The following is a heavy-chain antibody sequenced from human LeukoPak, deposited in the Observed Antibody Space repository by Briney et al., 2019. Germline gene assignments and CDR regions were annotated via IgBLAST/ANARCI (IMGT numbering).Heavy chain of an antibody. CDR3: ARGVPGAAYYFDY. CDR2: IYYSGST. D-gene: IGHD2-2*01. V-gene: IGHV4-59*01. Sequence: SETLSLTCAVYGGSFSGYYWSWIRQPPGKGLEWIGYIYYSGSTNYNPSLKSRVTISVDTSKNQFSLKLSSVTAADTAVYYCARGVPGAAYYFDYWGQGTLVTVSS. CDR1: GGSFSGYY. J-gene: IGHJ4*02.